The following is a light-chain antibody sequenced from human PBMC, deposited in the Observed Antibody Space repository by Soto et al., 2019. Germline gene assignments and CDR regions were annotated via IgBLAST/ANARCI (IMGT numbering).Light chain of an antibody. CDR1: QTISSW. CDR2: KAS. V-gene: IGKV1-5*03. CDR3: QQYNSYSPWT. J-gene: IGKJ1*01. Sequence: DIQMTQSPSTLSGSVGDRFTITCRASQTISSWLAWYQQKPGKAPKLLIYKASSLESGVPSRFSGSGSGTEFTLTISSLQPDDFATYYCQQYNSYSPWTFGQGTKGDIK.